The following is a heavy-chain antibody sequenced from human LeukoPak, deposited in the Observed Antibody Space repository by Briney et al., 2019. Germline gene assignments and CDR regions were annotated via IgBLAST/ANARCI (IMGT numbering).Heavy chain of an antibody. V-gene: IGHV3-33*06. Sequence: GSSLRLSCAASGFSFSSYGMHWVRQAPGKGLEWVAAIWHDGGHKNFGDSVKGRFTISRDNSKNTLYLQMNSLRAEDTAVYYCVKETYYGSGSYYHITDPFDIWGQGTMVTVS. CDR1: GFSFSSYG. CDR2: IWHDGGHK. CDR3: VKETYYGSGSYYHITDPFDI. D-gene: IGHD3-10*01. J-gene: IGHJ3*02.